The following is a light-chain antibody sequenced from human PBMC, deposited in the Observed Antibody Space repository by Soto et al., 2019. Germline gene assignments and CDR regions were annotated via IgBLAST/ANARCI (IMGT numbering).Light chain of an antibody. CDR1: SGSIASND. V-gene: IGLV6-57*04. CDR3: PSYDSRTVV. CDR2: ENN. J-gene: IGLJ2*01. Sequence: NFMLTQPHSVSESPGKTVTISCTRSSGSIASNDVQWYQQRPGSAPTTVIYENNQRPSGVPDRFSGSTDGSSNSASLTISGLQAEDEAYYYWPSYDSRTVVFGRGTKITV.